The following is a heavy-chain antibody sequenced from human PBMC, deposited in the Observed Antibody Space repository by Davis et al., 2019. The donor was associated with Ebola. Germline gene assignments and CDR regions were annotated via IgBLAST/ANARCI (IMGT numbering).Heavy chain of an antibody. V-gene: IGHV4-34*01. J-gene: IGHJ5*02. D-gene: IGHD3-10*01. CDR2: INHGGST. Sequence: SETLSLTCAVYGGSFSGYYWSWIRQPPGKGLEWIGEINHGGSTNYNPSLKSRVTISVDTSKNQFSLKLSSVTAADTAVYYCARMDYYYGLGTNRFDPWGQGTLVTVSS. CDR3: ARMDYYYGLGTNRFDP. CDR1: GGSFSGYY.